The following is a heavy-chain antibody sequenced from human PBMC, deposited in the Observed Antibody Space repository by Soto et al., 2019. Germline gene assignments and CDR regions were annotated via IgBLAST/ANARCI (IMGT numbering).Heavy chain of an antibody. D-gene: IGHD4-17*01. CDR2: IYYSGST. Sequence: SETLSLTCTVSGGSISSGGYYWSWIRQHPGKGLEWIGYIYYSGSTNYNPSLKSRVTISVDTSKNQFSLKLSSVTAADTAVYYCARHSPYGDYVLVWFDPWGQGTLVTVSS. CDR3: ARHSPYGDYVLVWFDP. V-gene: IGHV4-61*08. CDR1: GGSISSGGYY. J-gene: IGHJ5*02.